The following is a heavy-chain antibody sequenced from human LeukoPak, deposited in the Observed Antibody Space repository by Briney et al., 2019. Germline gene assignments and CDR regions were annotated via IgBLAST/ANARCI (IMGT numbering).Heavy chain of an antibody. CDR1: GGSISSYY. J-gene: IGHJ4*02. CDR2: VYYSGST. CDR3: ARVLSGSNFDY. Sequence: SETLSLTCTVSGGSISSYYWGWIRQPPGKGLEWIGSVYYSGSTYYNPSLKSRVTISVDKPKNQFSLKLSSVTAADTAVYYCARVLSGSNFDYWGQGTLVTVSS. D-gene: IGHD3-22*01. V-gene: IGHV4-39*07.